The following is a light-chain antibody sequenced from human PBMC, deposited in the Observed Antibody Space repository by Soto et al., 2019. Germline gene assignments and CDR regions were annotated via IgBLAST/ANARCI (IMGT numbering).Light chain of an antibody. CDR3: QSFDSSTVV. V-gene: IGLV1-40*01. CDR1: SSNIGADYD. CDR2: DNT. Sequence: QSVLTQPPSVSGAPGQRVTISCTGSSSNIGADYDVHWYQQLPGTAPKLLIYDNTNRPSGVPDRFSGSKSDTSASLAITGLQAEDEADYYCQSFDSSTVVFGGGTKLTVL. J-gene: IGLJ2*01.